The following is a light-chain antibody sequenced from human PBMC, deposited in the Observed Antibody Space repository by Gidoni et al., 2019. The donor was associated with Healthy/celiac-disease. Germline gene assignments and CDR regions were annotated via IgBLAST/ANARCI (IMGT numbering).Light chain of an antibody. CDR3: QQYYSYPQT. CDR2: AAS. J-gene: IGKJ1*01. V-gene: IGKV1-8*01. Sequence: AIRMTQSPSSFSASTGDRVTITCRASQGISSYLAWYQQKPGKAPKLLIYAASTLQSGVPSRFSGSGAGADFTLTISCLQSDDFATYYCQQYYSYPQTFGQXAKVEIK. CDR1: QGISSY.